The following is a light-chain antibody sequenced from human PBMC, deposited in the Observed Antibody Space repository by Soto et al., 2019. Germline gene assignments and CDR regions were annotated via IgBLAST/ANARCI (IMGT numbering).Light chain of an antibody. CDR3: CLYARPTFYA. CDR1: RSDVGRCNH. V-gene: IGLV2-23*01. Sequence: QSVLTQPASVSGSPGQSVTISCSGIRSDVGRCNHVACYAQHSGKAPELRIYEGSERPSGVCNRFSGSKSGNTAALTISGLQAEDEADYYCCLYARPTFYAFATGTKVTVL. J-gene: IGLJ1*01. CDR2: EGS.